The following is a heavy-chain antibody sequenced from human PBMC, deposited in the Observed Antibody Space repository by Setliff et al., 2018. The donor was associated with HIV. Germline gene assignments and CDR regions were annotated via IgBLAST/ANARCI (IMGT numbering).Heavy chain of an antibody. CDR2: IYYSGST. CDR1: GGSISSSSYY. Sequence: PSETLSLTCTVSGGSISSSSYYWGWSRQPPEKGLGWIGSIYYSGSTYYNPSLKSRVTISVDTSKNQFSLNLTSMTAADTAVYYCAQLTPRTHYFYGMDVWGQGTTVTVTS. V-gene: IGHV4-39*07. J-gene: IGHJ6*02. CDR3: AQLTPRTHYFYGMDV.